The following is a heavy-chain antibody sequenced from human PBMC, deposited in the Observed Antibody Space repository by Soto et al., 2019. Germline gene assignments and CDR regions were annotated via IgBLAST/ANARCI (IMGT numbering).Heavy chain of an antibody. CDR1: GFTFSSYG. CDR3: AGQNWNYGY. D-gene: IGHD1-7*01. Sequence: QVQLVESGGGVVQPGRSLRLSCAASGFTFSSYGMHWVRQAPGKGLEWVAVISYDGSNKYYADSVKGRFTISRDNSKNTLYLQMNSRRAEDTAVYYCAGQNWNYGYWGQGNLVTVSS. J-gene: IGHJ4*02. CDR2: ISYDGSNK. V-gene: IGHV3-30*03.